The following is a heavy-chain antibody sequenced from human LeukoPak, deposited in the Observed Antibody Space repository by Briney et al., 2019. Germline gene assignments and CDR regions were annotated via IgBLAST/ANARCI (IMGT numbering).Heavy chain of an antibody. CDR3: VSGRGSGY. D-gene: IGHD6-19*01. Sequence: GGSLRLSCAASGFTFSNYWLTWVRQAPGKGLEWVANIKQDGSKFSYVDSVKGRFTISRDNAKNSLYLQMNSLRVEDTAVYYCVSGRGSGYWGQGTLVIVSS. CDR2: IKQDGSKF. V-gene: IGHV3-7*01. J-gene: IGHJ4*02. CDR1: GFTFSNYW.